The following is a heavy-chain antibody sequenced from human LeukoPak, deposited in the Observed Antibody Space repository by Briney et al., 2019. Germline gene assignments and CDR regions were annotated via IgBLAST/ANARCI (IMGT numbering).Heavy chain of an antibody. J-gene: IGHJ4*02. Sequence: ASVKVSCKASGYTFTSYDINWVRQATGQGLEWMGWMNPNSGNTGYAQKFQGRVTMTRNTSISTAYMELSSLRSEDTAVYYCARPSRITIIGVVSPRMSYFGSWGQGTLVTVSS. CDR2: MNPNSGNT. V-gene: IGHV1-8*01. CDR1: GYTFTSYD. D-gene: IGHD3-3*01. CDR3: ARPSRITIIGVVSPRMSYFGS.